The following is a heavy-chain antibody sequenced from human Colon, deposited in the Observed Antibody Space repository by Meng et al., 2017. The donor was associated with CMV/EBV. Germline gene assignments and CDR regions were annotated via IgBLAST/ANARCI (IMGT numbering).Heavy chain of an antibody. J-gene: IGHJ4*02. CDR3: VKDIVEVVVVAGFDY. D-gene: IGHD2-15*01. CDR2: INWISSKI. CDR1: GFTFDDYA. Sequence: GGSLRLSCAASGFTFDDYAMHWVRQAPGKGLEWVSGINWISSKIAYADSVKGRFTISRDNTNNSLYLQMNSLRPEDTALYYCVKDIVEVVVVAGFDYWGQGTPVTVSS. V-gene: IGHV3-9*01.